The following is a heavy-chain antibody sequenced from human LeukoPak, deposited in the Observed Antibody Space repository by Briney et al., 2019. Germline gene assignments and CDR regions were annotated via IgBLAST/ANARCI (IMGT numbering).Heavy chain of an antibody. J-gene: IGHJ4*02. Sequence: SETLSLTCAVSGYSISSGYYWGWIRQPPGKGLEWIGSIYHSGSTYYNPSLKSRVTISVDTSKNQFSLKLSSVTAADTAVYYCARDSPITMIFSFDYWGQGTLVTVSS. CDR2: IYHSGST. D-gene: IGHD3-22*01. CDR1: GYSISSGYY. V-gene: IGHV4-38-2*02. CDR3: ARDSPITMIFSFDY.